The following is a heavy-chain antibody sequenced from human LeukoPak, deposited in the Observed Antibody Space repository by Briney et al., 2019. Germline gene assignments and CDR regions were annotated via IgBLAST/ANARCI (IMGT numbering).Heavy chain of an antibody. D-gene: IGHD7-27*01. V-gene: IGHV1-2*02. Sequence: ASVKVSCKASGYTXTGYYLHGVRQAPGQGLEWMGWINPKSGATNYAQKFQGRVTMTRDTSISTAYMELTSLRSDDTAVYYCARDVLGSGRQFDCWGQGTLVIVSS. CDR3: ARDVLGSGRQFDC. J-gene: IGHJ4*02. CDR1: GYTXTGYY. CDR2: INPKSGAT.